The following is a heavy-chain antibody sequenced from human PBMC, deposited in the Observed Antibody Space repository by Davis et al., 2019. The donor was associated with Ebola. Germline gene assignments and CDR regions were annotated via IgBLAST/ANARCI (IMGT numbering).Heavy chain of an antibody. J-gene: IGHJ5*02. CDR3: ARAVTMVLPSGWFDP. Sequence: AASVKVSCKASGYTFTRYGISWVRQAPGQGLEWMGWISAYNGNTNYAQNLQGRFTMTTDTSTSTAYMEVRSLRSDDTAVYYCARAVTMVLPSGWFDPWGQGTLVTVSS. CDR2: ISAYNGNT. CDR1: GYTFTRYG. D-gene: IGHD3-10*01. V-gene: IGHV1-18*01.